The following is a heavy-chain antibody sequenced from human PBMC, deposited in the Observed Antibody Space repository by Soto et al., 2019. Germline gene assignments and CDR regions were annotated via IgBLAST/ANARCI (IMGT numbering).Heavy chain of an antibody. CDR3: AVTSSGWYGFDY. CDR2: MNPNSGNT. D-gene: IGHD6-19*01. CDR1: GYTFTSYD. V-gene: IGHV1-8*01. J-gene: IGHJ4*02. Sequence: VASVKVSCKASGYTFTSYDINWVRQATGQGLEWMGWMNPNSGNTGYAQKFQGRVTMTRNTSISTAYMELSSLRSEDTAVYYCAVTSSGWYGFDYWGQATLLTVSS.